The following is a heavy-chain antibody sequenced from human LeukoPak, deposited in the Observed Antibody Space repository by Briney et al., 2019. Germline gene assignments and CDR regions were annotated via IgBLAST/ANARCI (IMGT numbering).Heavy chain of an antibody. V-gene: IGHV3-48*01. J-gene: IGHJ4*02. D-gene: IGHD1-14*01. CDR2: VSSSSRTI. CDR1: AFTFSTFT. Sequence: GGSLRLSCAASAFTFSTFTMHWVRQAPGKGLEWVSSVSSSSRTINYADSVQGRSTVSRDNANNFMYHQINDLRREDTAVYCCARGSPRGGLDSWGQGTLVTVSS. CDR3: ARGSPRGGLDS.